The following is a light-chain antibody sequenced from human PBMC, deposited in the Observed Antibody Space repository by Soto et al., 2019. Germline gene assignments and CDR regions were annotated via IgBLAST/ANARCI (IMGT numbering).Light chain of an antibody. CDR1: SSDVGGYNS. CDR3: SSFTSSITYV. J-gene: IGLJ1*01. Sequence: QSALTQPASVSGSPGQSITISCTGTSSDVGGYNSVSWYRQDPGKAPKLMIYDVTNRPSGVSNRFSGSKSGNTASLTISGLQAEDAADYYCSSFTSSITYVFGTGTKVTVL. V-gene: IGLV2-14*01. CDR2: DVT.